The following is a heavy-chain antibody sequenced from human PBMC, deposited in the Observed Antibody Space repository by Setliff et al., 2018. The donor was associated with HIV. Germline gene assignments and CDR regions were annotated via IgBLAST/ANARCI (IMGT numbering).Heavy chain of an antibody. CDR2: IDDSGRIR. D-gene: IGHD2-21*01. V-gene: IGHV3-11*04. Sequence: GGSLRLSCIASGFSFSDHYMAWIRQAPGKGLEWISYIDDSGRIRDYAGSVKGRFTISRDNTKNSLYLLMDSLTVEDTAIYFCARAKERIAHGLEHWGQGAQVTVSS. CDR3: ARAKERIAHGLEH. CDR1: GFSFSDHY. J-gene: IGHJ4*02.